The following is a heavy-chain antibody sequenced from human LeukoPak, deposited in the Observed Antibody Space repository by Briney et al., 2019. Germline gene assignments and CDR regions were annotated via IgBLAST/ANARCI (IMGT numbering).Heavy chain of an antibody. CDR2: ISGSGGST. J-gene: IGHJ4*02. CDR1: EFTFNNYA. Sequence: GGSLRLSCAASEFTFNNYAMTWVRQAPGKGLEWVSAISGSGGSTYYADSVKGRFTISRDNSKNTLYLQMNSLRAEDTAVYYCAKVKKVPAAAALDYWGQGTLVTVSS. D-gene: IGHD6-13*01. CDR3: AKVKKVPAAAALDY. V-gene: IGHV3-23*01.